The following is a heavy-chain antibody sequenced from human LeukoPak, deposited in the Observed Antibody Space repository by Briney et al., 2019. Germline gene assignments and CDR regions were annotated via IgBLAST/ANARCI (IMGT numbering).Heavy chain of an antibody. J-gene: IGHJ4*02. Sequence: PSETLSLTCTVSGGSISSSSYYWGWIRQPPGKGLEWIGSIYYSGSTYYNPSLKSRVTISVDTSKNQFSLKLSSVTAADTAVYYCASVVSATPARYCSSTSCRMRSDPFDYWGQGTLVTVSS. CDR2: IYYSGST. D-gene: IGHD2-2*01. CDR3: ASVVSATPARYCSSTSCRMRSDPFDY. CDR1: GGSISSSSYY. V-gene: IGHV4-39*01.